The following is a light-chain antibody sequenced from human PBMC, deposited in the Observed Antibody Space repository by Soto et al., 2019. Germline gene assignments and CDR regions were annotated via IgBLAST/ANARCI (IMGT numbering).Light chain of an antibody. V-gene: IGLV2-23*01. J-gene: IGLJ1*01. CDR2: EGS. Sequence: QSALTQPASVSGSPGQSITISCTGTSSDVGSYNLVSWYQQHPGKAPKLMIYEGSKPPSGLSNRFSGSKSGNTASLTISGLQAEDEADYYCCSYAGSSTFVFGTGTKLTVL. CDR3: CSYAGSSTFV. CDR1: SSDVGSYNL.